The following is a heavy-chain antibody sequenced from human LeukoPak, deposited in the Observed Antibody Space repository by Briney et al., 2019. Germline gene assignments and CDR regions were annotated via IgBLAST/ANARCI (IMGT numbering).Heavy chain of an antibody. CDR1: GFTFSSYA. Sequence: PGGSLRLSCAASGFTFSSYAMSWVRQAPGKGLEWVSAISGSGGSTYYADSVKGRFTISRDNSKNTLYLQMNSLRAEDTAVYYCAKDRSYYDSSGYYLTFGYWGQGTLVTVSS. CDR3: AKDRSYYDSSGYYLTFGY. D-gene: IGHD3-22*01. J-gene: IGHJ4*02. V-gene: IGHV3-23*01. CDR2: ISGSGGST.